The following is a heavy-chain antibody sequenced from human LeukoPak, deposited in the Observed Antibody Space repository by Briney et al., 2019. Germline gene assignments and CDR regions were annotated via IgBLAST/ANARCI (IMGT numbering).Heavy chain of an antibody. V-gene: IGHV3-33*01. J-gene: IGHJ4*02. CDR2: IWYDGSNK. CDR1: GFTFSSYG. D-gene: IGHD5-18*01. Sequence: PGGSLRLSCAASGFTFSSYGMHWVRQAPGKGLEWVAVIWYDGSNKYYADSVKGRFTISRDNSKNTLYLQMNSLRAEDTAVYYCARDGEVQLWYAQLGPNFDHWGQGTLVTVSS. CDR3: ARDGEVQLWYAQLGPNFDH.